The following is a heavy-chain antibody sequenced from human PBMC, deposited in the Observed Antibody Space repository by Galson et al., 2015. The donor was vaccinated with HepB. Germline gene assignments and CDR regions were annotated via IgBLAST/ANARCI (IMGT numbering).Heavy chain of an antibody. CDR2: IYPDDSET. D-gene: IGHD3-3*01. Sequence: QSGAEVKKPGESLKISCQGFGYSFSNHWIGWVRQMSGKGLEWMGIIYPDDSETRYSPSFRGQVTISADKSINTAFLQWNSLKASDTATYYCARHGDGYDDHGGYWGQGTLVTVSS. J-gene: IGHJ4*02. V-gene: IGHV5-51*01. CDR3: ARHGDGYDDHGGY. CDR1: GYSFSNHW.